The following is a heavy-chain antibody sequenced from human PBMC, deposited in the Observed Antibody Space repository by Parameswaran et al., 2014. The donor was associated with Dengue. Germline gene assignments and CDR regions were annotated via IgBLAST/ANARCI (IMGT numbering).Heavy chain of an antibody. Sequence: WVRQAPGQGLEWTGWINPNSGGTNYAQKFQGWVTMTRDTSISTAYMKLSRLRSDDTAVYRFFLRFLPPSGQGTLVTVSS. V-gene: IGHV1-2*04. J-gene: IGHJ5*02. D-gene: IGHD5/OR15-5a*01. CDR2: INPNSGGT. CDR3: FLRFLPP.